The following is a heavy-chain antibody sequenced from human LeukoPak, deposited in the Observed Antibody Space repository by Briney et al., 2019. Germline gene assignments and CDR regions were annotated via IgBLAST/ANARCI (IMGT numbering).Heavy chain of an antibody. J-gene: IGHJ4*02. Sequence: GGSLRLSCAASGFTFSSYTINWVRQAPGKGLEWVAVISYDGSNKYYADSVKGRFTISRDNSKNTLYLQMNSLRAEDTAVYYCAKDLSVVRGRFDYWGQGTLVTVSS. CDR3: AKDLSVVRGRFDY. V-gene: IGHV3-30*18. D-gene: IGHD3-10*01. CDR1: GFTFSSYT. CDR2: ISYDGSNK.